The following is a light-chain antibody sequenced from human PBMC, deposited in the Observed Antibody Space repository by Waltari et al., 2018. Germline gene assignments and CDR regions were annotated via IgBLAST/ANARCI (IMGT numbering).Light chain of an antibody. Sequence: DIVMTQSPDSLAVSLGERATINCKSSQSVLYSSNDKNYLAWYQQKPGQPPKLLIYWASTRQSGVPNRFSGSRSGTDFTLTISSLQAEDVAVYYCQQYYSKRTFGQGTKVEI. CDR3: QQYYSKRT. V-gene: IGKV4-1*01. CDR2: WAS. J-gene: IGKJ1*01. CDR1: QSVLYSSNDKNY.